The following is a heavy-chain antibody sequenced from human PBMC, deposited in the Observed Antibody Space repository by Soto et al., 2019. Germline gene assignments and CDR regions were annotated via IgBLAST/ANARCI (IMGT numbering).Heavy chain of an antibody. CDR3: ARERGGYGLFDS. J-gene: IGHJ4*02. D-gene: IGHD5-18*01. Sequence: PSETLSLTCTVSGGSISNAAYSWSWIRQPPGKGLEWIGYIYPSGMPFYNPSLRSRVTISIDRSNDQYCLNLKSVTAADTAVYYCARERGGYGLFDSWGQGTLVTVS. CDR2: IYPSGMP. CDR1: GGSISNAAYS. V-gene: IGHV4-30-2*01.